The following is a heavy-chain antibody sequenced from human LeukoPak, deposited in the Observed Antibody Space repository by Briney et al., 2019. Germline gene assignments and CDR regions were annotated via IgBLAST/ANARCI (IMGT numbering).Heavy chain of an antibody. Sequence: GGSLRLSCAASGFTFSSYAMTWVRQAPGKGLEWVSSISDNAYTTYYADSVRGWFTISRDNSKNTLYLQMIGLRPEDTAVYSCAKYFYDSSGYYDAAPLDSWGQGTLVTVFS. CDR1: GFTFSSYA. D-gene: IGHD3-22*01. V-gene: IGHV3-23*01. J-gene: IGHJ4*02. CDR3: AKYFYDSSGYYDAAPLDS. CDR2: ISDNAYTT.